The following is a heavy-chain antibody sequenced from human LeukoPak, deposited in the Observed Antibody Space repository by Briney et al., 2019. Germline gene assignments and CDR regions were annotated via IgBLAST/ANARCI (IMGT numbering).Heavy chain of an antibody. CDR3: VREQWYRLDY. D-gene: IGHD6-19*01. CDR2: INQDGSGT. Sequence: GGSLRLSCAASGFTFSQYWMSWVRQAPGKGLEWVAQINQDGSGTFYVDSVRGRFTISRDNAETSAFLQMDSLTAEDAAVYYCVREQWYRLDYWGQGTLVTVSS. V-gene: IGHV3-7*01. J-gene: IGHJ4*02. CDR1: GFTFSQYW.